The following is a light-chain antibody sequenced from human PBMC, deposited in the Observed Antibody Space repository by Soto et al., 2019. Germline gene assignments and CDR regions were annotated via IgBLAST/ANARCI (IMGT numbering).Light chain of an antibody. CDR3: QQYNEWPPWT. CDR1: QSVSSN. V-gene: IGKV3-15*01. CDR2: GAS. J-gene: IGKJ1*01. Sequence: EIVMTQSPATLSVSPGERATLSCRASQSVSSNLAWYQQKPGQAPRLLIYGASTRATGIPARFSGSGSGTEFTLTISSQQSEDFAVYYCQQYNEWPPWTFGQGTKVEMK.